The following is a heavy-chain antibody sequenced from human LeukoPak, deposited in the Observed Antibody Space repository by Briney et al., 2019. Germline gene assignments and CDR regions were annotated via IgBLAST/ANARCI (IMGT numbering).Heavy chain of an antibody. Sequence: AGGSLRLSCAASGFTFSGYAMHWVRQAPGKGRERVALISYDGGSNKYYADSVKGRFTISRDNSKNTLCLQMNSLRAEDTAVYYCAREERGHLVGYWGQGTLVTVSS. V-gene: IGHV3-30-3*01. D-gene: IGHD6-6*01. CDR3: AREERGHLVGY. J-gene: IGHJ4*02. CDR2: ISYDGGSNK. CDR1: GFTFSGYA.